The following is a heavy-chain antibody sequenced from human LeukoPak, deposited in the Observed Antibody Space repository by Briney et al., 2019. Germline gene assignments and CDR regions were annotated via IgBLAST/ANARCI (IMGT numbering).Heavy chain of an antibody. V-gene: IGHV4-59*01. CDR1: GGSISSYY. Sequence: SETLSLTCTVYGGSISSYYWSWIRQPPGKGLEWIGYIYYSGSTNYNPSLKSRVTISVDTSKNQFSLKLSSVTAADTAVYYCARGPDYGDYEGWFDPWGQGTLVTVSS. CDR2: IYYSGST. J-gene: IGHJ5*02. CDR3: ARGPDYGDYEGWFDP. D-gene: IGHD4-17*01.